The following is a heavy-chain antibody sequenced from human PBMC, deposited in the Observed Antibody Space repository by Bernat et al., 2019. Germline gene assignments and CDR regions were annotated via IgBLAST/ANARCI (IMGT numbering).Heavy chain of an antibody. J-gene: IGHJ6*02. Sequence: EVQLLESGGGLVQPGGSLRLSCAASGFTFSSYAMSWVRQAPGKGLEWVSAISGSGGSTYYADSVKGRFTISRDNSKNTLYLQMNSLRAEDTAVYYCAKDGPEYSSSSGGMDVWGQGTTVTVSS. V-gene: IGHV3-23*01. D-gene: IGHD6-6*01. CDR2: ISGSGGST. CDR3: AKDGPEYSSSSGGMDV. CDR1: GFTFSSYA.